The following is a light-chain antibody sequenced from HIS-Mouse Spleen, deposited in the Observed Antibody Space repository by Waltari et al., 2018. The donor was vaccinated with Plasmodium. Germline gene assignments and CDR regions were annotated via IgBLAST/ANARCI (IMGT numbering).Light chain of an antibody. Sequence: SYELTQPPSVSVSPGQTARITCSGDALPKKYAYWYQQKSGQAPVLVIYEDSKPPSGIPERCSGSSSGTMATLTISGAQVEDEADYCCYSTDSSGNHRVFGGGTKLTVL. CDR2: EDS. J-gene: IGLJ3*02. CDR3: YSTDSSGNHRV. V-gene: IGLV3-10*01. CDR1: ALPKKY.